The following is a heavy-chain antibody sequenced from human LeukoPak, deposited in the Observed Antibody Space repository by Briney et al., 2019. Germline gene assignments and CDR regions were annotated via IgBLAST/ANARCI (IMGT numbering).Heavy chain of an antibody. CDR2: GGST. V-gene: IGHV3-23*01. J-gene: IGHJ4*02. Sequence: GGSTYYADSVKGRFTISRDNSRNTLYLQMNSLRAEDTAVYYCAKDLGDKYYYDSSGYYFDYWGQGTLVTVSS. CDR3: AKDLGDKYYYDSSGYYFDY. D-gene: IGHD3-22*01.